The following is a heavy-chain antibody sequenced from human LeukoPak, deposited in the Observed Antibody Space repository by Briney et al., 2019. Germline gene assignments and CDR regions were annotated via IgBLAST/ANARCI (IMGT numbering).Heavy chain of an antibody. J-gene: IGHJ4*02. V-gene: IGHV3-11*01. CDR3: ARSAIITTQNFLGGKRRISAQYYFDY. D-gene: IGHD1-14*01. CDR2: ISSSGSTI. CDR1: GFTFSDYY. Sequence: PGGSLRLSCAASGFTFSDYYMSWIRQAPGKGLEWVSYISSSGSTIYYADSVKGRFTISRDSAKNSLYLQMNSLRAEDTAVYYCARSAIITTQNFLGGKRRISAQYYFDYWGQGTLVTVSS.